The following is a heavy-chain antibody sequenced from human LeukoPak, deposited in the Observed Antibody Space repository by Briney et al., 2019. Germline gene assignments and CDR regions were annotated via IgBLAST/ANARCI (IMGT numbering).Heavy chain of an antibody. CDR3: AKDARSGYDSAVDY. J-gene: IGHJ4*02. V-gene: IGHV3-30*02. Sequence: GGSLRLSCAASGFTFSSYGMHWVRQAPGKGLEWVAFIRYDGSNKYYADSVKGRFTISRDNSKNTLYLQMNSLRAEDTAVYYCAKDARSGYDSAVDYWGQGILVTVSP. CDR1: GFTFSSYG. CDR2: IRYDGSNK. D-gene: IGHD5-12*01.